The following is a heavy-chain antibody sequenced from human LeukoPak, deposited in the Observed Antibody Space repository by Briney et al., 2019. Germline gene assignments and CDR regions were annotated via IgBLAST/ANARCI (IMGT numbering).Heavy chain of an antibody. CDR1: GYTFTSYG. V-gene: IGHV1-18*01. CDR2: ISAYNGNT. CDR3: ARDTPHHSGYSSSWYFDY. Sequence: GASVKVSCKASGYTFTSYGISWVRQAPGQGLEWMGWISAYNGNTNYAQKLQGRVTMTTDTSTSTAYMELRSLRSDDTAVYYCARDTPHHSGYSSSWYFDYWGQGTLVTVSS. D-gene: IGHD6-13*01. J-gene: IGHJ4*02.